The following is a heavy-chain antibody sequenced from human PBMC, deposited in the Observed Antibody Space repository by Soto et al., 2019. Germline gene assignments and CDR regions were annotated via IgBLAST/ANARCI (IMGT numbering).Heavy chain of an antibody. CDR2: INPNSGGT. V-gene: IGHV1-2*02. CDR3: ARARITIFGVVIPTDY. D-gene: IGHD3-3*01. J-gene: IGHJ4*02. CDR1: GCTFTGYY. Sequence: ASVKVSCKASGCTFTGYYMHWVRQAPGQGLEWMGWINPNSGGTNYAQKFQGRVTMTRDTSISTAYMELSRLRSDDTAVYYCARARITIFGVVIPTDYWGQGTLVTVSS.